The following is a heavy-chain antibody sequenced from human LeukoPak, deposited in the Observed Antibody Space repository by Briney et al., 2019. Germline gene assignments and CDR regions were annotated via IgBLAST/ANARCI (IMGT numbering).Heavy chain of an antibody. Sequence: NPGGSLRLSCAASGFTFSSYWMSWVRQAPGKGLEWVANIKQDGSKKYHVDSVKGRFTISRDNAKNSLYLHMNSLRAEDTAVYYCAKGDTAWELPHDYWGQGTLVTVSS. D-gene: IGHD1-26*01. J-gene: IGHJ4*02. V-gene: IGHV3-7*03. CDR2: IKQDGSKK. CDR1: GFTFSSYW. CDR3: AKGDTAWELPHDY.